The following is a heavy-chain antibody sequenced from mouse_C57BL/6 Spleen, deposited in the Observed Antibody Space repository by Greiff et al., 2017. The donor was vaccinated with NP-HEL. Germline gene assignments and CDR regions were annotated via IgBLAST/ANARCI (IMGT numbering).Heavy chain of an antibody. CDR3: ARDSSGYVYYFDD. Sequence: VQLVESGAELVRPGTSVKVSCKASGYAFTNYLIEWVKQRPGQGLEWIGVINPGSGGTNYNEKFKGKATLTADKSSSTAYMQLSSLTSEDSAVYFCARDSSGYVYYFDDWGQGTTLTVSS. CDR2: INPGSGGT. J-gene: IGHJ2*01. V-gene: IGHV1-54*01. D-gene: IGHD3-2*02. CDR1: GYAFTNYL.